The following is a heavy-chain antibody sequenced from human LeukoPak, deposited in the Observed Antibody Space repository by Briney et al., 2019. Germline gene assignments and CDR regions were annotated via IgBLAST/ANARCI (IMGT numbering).Heavy chain of an antibody. CDR3: ARVDGGIYYDSSGWFDP. CDR1: GGSISSGSYY. CDR2: IYTSGST. J-gene: IGHJ5*02. V-gene: IGHV4-61*09. Sequence: SETLSLTCTVSGGSISSGSYYWSWIRQPAGKGLEWIGHIYTSGSTNYNPSLKSRVTISVDTSKNQFSLKLSSVTAADTAVYYCARVDGGIYYDSSGWFDPWGQGTLVTVSS. D-gene: IGHD3-22*01.